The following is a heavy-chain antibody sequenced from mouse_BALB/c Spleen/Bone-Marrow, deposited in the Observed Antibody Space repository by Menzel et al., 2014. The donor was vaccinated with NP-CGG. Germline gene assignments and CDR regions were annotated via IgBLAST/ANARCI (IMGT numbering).Heavy chain of an antibody. D-gene: IGHD2-4*01. CDR1: GFTFTDYY. CDR2: IRNKANGYTT. J-gene: IGHJ3*01. V-gene: IGHV7-3*02. Sequence: EVQGVESGGGLVQPGGSLRLSCATSGFTFTDYYMSWVRPPPGKALEWLGFIRNKANGYTTEYSASVKGRFTISRDNSQSILYLQMNTLRAEDSATYYCARDDDSPLDYWGQGTLVTVSA. CDR3: ARDDDSPLDY.